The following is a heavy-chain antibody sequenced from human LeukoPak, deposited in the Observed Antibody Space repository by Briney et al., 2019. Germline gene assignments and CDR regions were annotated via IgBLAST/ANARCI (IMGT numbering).Heavy chain of an antibody. J-gene: IGHJ5*02. Sequence: ASVKVSCKASGYTFTSYYMHWVRQAPGQGLEWMGGFDPEDGETIYAQKFQGRVTMTEDTSTDTAYMELSSLRSEDTAVYYCATVDGFWNSWFDPWGQGTLVTVSS. V-gene: IGHV1-24*01. CDR1: GYTFTSYY. CDR2: FDPEDGET. D-gene: IGHD1-1*01. CDR3: ATVDGFWNSWFDP.